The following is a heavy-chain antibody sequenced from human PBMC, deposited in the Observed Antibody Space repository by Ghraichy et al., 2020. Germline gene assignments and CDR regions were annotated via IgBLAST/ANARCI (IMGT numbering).Heavy chain of an antibody. V-gene: IGHV4-4*07. CDR1: GGSISSYY. CDR2: IYTSGST. J-gene: IGHJ6*02. Sequence: SETLSLTCTVSGGSISSYYWSWIRQPAGKGLEWIGRIYTSGSTNYNPSLKSRVTMSVDTSKNQFSLKLSSVTAADTAVYYCARDGDSDPTCSSTSCYLNYYYYYGMDVWGQGTTVTVSS. D-gene: IGHD2-2*01. CDR3: ARDGDSDPTCSSTSCYLNYYYYYGMDV.